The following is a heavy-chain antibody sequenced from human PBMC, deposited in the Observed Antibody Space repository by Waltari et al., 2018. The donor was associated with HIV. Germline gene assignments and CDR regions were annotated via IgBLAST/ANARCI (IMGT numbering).Heavy chain of an antibody. CDR1: GYTFTRYD. J-gene: IGHJ4*02. CDR2: MNPNSGNT. Sequence: QVQLVQSGAEVKKPGASVKVSCKASGYTFTRYDIHWVRQDTGQGLEWLGWMNPNSGNTGYAQRFQGRVTMTRNTSISTAYMELSSLRSEDTAVYFCARGPQDYPKYYFDYWGQGTLVTVSS. CDR3: ARGPQDYPKYYFDY. D-gene: IGHD4-17*01. V-gene: IGHV1-8*01.